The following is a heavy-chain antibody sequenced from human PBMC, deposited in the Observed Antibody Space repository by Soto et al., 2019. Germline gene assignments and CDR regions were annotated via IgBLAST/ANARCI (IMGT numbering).Heavy chain of an antibody. CDR1: GGSISSSSYY. Sequence: ASETLSLTCTVSGGSISSSSYYWGWIRQPLGKGLEWIGSIYYSGSTYYNPSLKSRVTISVDTSKNQFSLKLSSVTAADTAVYYCASLNEYSSSSWDYWGQGTLVTVSS. J-gene: IGHJ4*02. D-gene: IGHD6-6*01. CDR3: ASLNEYSSSSWDY. V-gene: IGHV4-39*01. CDR2: IYYSGST.